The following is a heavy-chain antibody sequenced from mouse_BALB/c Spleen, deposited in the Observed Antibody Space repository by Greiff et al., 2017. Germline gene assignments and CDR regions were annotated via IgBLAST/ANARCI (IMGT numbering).Heavy chain of an antibody. CDR1: GYTFSSYW. Sequence: QVQLQQSGAELMKPGASVKISCKATGYTFSSYWLEWVKQRPGHGLEWIGEILPGSGSTNYNEKFKGKATFTADTSSNTAYMQLSSLTSEDSAVYYCARSGVYGSRYFDYWGQGTTLTVSS. J-gene: IGHJ2*01. CDR2: ILPGSGST. V-gene: IGHV1-9*01. D-gene: IGHD1-1*01. CDR3: ARSGVYGSRYFDY.